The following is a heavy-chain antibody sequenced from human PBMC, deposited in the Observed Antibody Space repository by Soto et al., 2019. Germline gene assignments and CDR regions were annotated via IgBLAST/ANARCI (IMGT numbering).Heavy chain of an antibody. CDR1: GGSISSGGYY. V-gene: IGHV4-31*03. CDR2: IYYSGST. Sequence: QVQLQESGPGLVKPSQTLSLTCTVSGGSISSGGYYWSWIRQHPGKGLEWIGYIYYSGSTYYNPSLKSRVTISVPTSKNQFSLKLTSVTAADTAVYYCARGGKAYCGGDCYSHAFDIWGQGTMVTVSS. J-gene: IGHJ3*02. D-gene: IGHD2-21*02. CDR3: ARGGKAYCGGDCYSHAFDI.